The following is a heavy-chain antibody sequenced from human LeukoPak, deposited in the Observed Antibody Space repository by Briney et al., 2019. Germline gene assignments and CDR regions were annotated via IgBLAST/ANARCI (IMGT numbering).Heavy chain of an antibody. Sequence: SETLSLTCAVYGGSFSGYYWSWIRQPPGKGLEWIGEIHYSGSTNYNPSLKSRVTISVDTSNNQFSLKLSSVTAADTGVYYCVRVLMVQQLVNYCQHWGQGTVVTVSS. D-gene: IGHD6-13*01. J-gene: IGHJ1*01. V-gene: IGHV4-34*01. CDR2: IHYSGST. CDR1: GGSFSGYY. CDR3: VRVLMVQQLVNYCQH.